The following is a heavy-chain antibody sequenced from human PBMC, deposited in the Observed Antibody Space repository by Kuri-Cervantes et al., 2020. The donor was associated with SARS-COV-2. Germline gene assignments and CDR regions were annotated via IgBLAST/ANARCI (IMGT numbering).Heavy chain of an antibody. V-gene: IGHV5-51*01. CDR1: GYSFTSYW. Sequence: KVSCRGSGYSFTSYWIGWVRQMPGKGLEWMGIIYPGDSDTRYSPSFQGQVTISADKSISTAYLQWSSLKASDTAMYYCATGIAAAGDYYYYGMDVWGQGTTVTVSS. J-gene: IGHJ6*02. CDR3: ATGIAAAGDYYYYGMDV. CDR2: IYPGDSDT. D-gene: IGHD6-13*01.